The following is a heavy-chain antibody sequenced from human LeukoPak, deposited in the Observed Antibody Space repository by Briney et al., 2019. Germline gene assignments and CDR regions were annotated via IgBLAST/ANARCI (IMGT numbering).Heavy chain of an antibody. V-gene: IGHV4-4*07. Sequence: PSETLSLTCNVSGASISDYYWIWIRQSAGKGLEWIGRIYAAETDFNPSLQSRLTMSIDTSKNQCSLKLRSVTAADTAVYYCARHQGWLQWEYWGQGTLVTVSS. D-gene: IGHD5-24*01. CDR2: IYAAET. CDR1: GASISDYY. J-gene: IGHJ4*02. CDR3: ARHQGWLQWEY.